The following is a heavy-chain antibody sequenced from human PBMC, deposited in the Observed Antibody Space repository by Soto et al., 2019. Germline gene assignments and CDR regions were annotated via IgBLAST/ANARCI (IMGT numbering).Heavy chain of an antibody. Sequence: XESLEISCKASGCKFTTFWLNWVRQTPGKGLEWLGRIDPTDSFTNYSPPFEGHVTISVDRSISTAYLQWNSLQASDTAIYYCARPASGGSRDAFDVWGQGTTVTVSS. J-gene: IGHJ3*01. V-gene: IGHV5-10-1*01. CDR2: IDPTDSFT. D-gene: IGHD2-15*01. CDR3: ARPASGGSRDAFDV. CDR1: GCKFTTFW.